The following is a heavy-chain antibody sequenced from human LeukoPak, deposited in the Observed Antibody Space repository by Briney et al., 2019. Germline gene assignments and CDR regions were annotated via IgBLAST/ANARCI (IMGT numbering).Heavy chain of an antibody. D-gene: IGHD2-21*01. V-gene: IGHV3-7*01. CDR2: IKQDGSDR. Sequence: GGTLRLSCAASGFTFSDYWMIWVRQTLGKGLQWVADIKQDGSDRFYVDSVKRRFTISRDNAKNSLYLQMNRLRAEDTAVYYCARLYCGVGICYSYYMDVWGKGTTVTVSS. CDR1: GFTFSDYW. CDR3: ARLYCGVGICYSYYMDV. J-gene: IGHJ6*03.